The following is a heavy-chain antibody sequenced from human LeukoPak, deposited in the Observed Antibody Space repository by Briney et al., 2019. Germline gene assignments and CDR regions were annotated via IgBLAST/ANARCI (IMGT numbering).Heavy chain of an antibody. CDR3: ARKRSVAGTGPFDY. V-gene: IGHV4-59*12. Sequence: SETLSLTCSVSGGSINTYYWSCIRQPAGKGLEWIGEIYHGGSTNYNPSLKSRVTISVDKSKNQFSLNLSSVTAADTAIYYCARKRSVAGTGPFDYWGQGTLVTVSS. J-gene: IGHJ4*02. CDR2: IYHGGST. D-gene: IGHD6-19*01. CDR1: GGSINTYY.